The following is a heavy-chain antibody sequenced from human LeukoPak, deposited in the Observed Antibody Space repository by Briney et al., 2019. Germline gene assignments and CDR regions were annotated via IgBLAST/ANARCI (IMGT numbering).Heavy chain of an antibody. CDR3: ARCSLSGYDFWSGYYLDY. V-gene: IGHV1-69*13. Sequence: SVKVSCKASGGTFSSYAISWVRQAPGQGLEWMGGIIPIFGTANYAQKFQGRVTITADESTSTAYMELSSLRSEDTAVYHCARCSLSGYDFWSGYYLDYWGQGTLVTVSS. D-gene: IGHD3-3*01. J-gene: IGHJ4*02. CDR1: GGTFSSYA. CDR2: IIPIFGTA.